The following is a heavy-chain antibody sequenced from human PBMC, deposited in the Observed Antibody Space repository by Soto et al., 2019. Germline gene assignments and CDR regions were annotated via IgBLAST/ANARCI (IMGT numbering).Heavy chain of an antibody. D-gene: IGHD3-22*01. CDR3: ARQDYYDSSGYYFFGY. CDR1: GYTLTELS. Sequence: ASVKVSCKVSGYTLTELSMHWVRQAPGKGLEWMGGFDPEDGTANYAQKFQGRVTITADESTSTAYMELSSLRSEDTAVYYCARQDYYDSSGYYFFGYWGQGTLVTVSS. CDR2: FDPEDGTA. J-gene: IGHJ4*02. V-gene: IGHV1-24*01.